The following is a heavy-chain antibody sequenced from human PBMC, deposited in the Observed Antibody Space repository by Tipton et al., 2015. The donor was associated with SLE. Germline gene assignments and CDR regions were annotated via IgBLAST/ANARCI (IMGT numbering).Heavy chain of an antibody. D-gene: IGHD6-6*01. J-gene: IGHJ3*02. CDR2: IYYSGST. Sequence: LSLTCTVSGGSISSSSYYWGWIRQPPGKGLEWIGSIYYSGSTYYNPSLKSRVTISVDTSKNQFSLKLSSVTAADTAVYYCARDEQGGSSSAAFDIWGQGTMVTVSS. CDR1: GGSISSSSYY. CDR3: ARDEQGGSSSAAFDI. V-gene: IGHV4-39*07.